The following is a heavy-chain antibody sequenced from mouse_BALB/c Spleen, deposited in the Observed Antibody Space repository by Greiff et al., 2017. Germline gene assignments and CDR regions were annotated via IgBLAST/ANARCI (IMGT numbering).Heavy chain of an antibody. CDR3: TRDGSTMITTRVLDY. CDR1: GFTFSSYT. J-gene: IGHJ2*01. D-gene: IGHD2-4*01. V-gene: IGHV5-6-4*01. Sequence: VQLKESGGGLVKPGGSLKLSCAASGFTFSSYTMSWVRQTPEKRLEWVATISSGGSYTYYPDSVKGRFTISRDNAKNTLYLQMSSLKSEDTAMYYCTRDGSTMITTRVLDYWGQGTTLTVSS. CDR2: ISSGGSYT.